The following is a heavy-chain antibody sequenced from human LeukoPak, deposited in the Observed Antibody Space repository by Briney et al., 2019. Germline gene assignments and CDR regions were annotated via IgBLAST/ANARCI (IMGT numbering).Heavy chain of an antibody. CDR1: GYTFIYFG. J-gene: IGHJ4*02. D-gene: IGHD2-2*01. CDR2: ISCLRGNT. Sequence: GASVKVSCKASGYTFIYFGISWVRQAPGQGLEWMGWISCLRGNTDYAQEFQDRVTITRDTSTSTTYKELRCLRSGDTAVYYCARDRSTSDYWGQGTLVTVSS. V-gene: IGHV1-18*01. CDR3: ARDRSTSDY.